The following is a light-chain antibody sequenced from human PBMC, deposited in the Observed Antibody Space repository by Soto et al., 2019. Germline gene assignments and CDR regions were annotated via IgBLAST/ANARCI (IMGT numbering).Light chain of an antibody. CDR1: QDISNY. Sequence: DTQMRQYPSSLSASVGDRVTITCQASQDISNYLNWYQQKPGKAPKLLIYDASNLETGVPSRFSGSGSGTDFTFTISSLQPEDIATYYCQQDDNLPLTFGGGTKVDIK. CDR3: QQDDNLPLT. V-gene: IGKV1-33*01. J-gene: IGKJ4*01. CDR2: DAS.